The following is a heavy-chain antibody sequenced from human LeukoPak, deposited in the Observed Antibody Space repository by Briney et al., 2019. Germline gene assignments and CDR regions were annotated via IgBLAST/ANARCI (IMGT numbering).Heavy chain of an antibody. CDR1: GGSISPYY. CDR3: ARGIAAAAGGWFDP. D-gene: IGHD6-13*01. V-gene: IGHV4-59*12. J-gene: IGHJ5*02. Sequence: RPSETLSLTCTVSGGSISPYYWSWIRQPPGKGLEWIGYIYYSGSTNYNPSLKSRVTISVDKSKNQFSLKLSSVTAADTAVYYCARGIAAAAGGWFDPWGQGTLVTVSS. CDR2: IYYSGST.